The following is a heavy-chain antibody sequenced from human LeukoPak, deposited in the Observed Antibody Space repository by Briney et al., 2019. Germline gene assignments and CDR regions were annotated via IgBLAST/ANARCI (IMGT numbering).Heavy chain of an antibody. D-gene: IGHD4/OR15-4a*01. J-gene: IGHJ4*02. CDR2: INSDGETI. CDR1: GLTFSSHE. V-gene: IGHV3-48*03. CDR3: ARRAGAYSHPYDY. Sequence: GGSLRLSCAASGLTFSSHEMNWVRQAPGKGLEWISYINSDGETIHYADSVKGRFTISRDNSKNTLYLQMNSLRAEDTAVYYCARRAGAYSHPYDYWGQGTLVTVSS.